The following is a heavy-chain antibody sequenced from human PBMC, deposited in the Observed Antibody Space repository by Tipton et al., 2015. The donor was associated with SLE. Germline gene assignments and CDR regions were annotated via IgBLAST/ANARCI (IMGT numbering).Heavy chain of an antibody. D-gene: IGHD3-10*01. J-gene: IGHJ3*02. CDR2: IYYSGST. Sequence: LRLSCAVYGGSFSDYFWTWIRQPPGKGLEWIGSIYYSGSTYYNPSLKSRVTISVDTSKNQFSLKLSSVTAADTAVYHCAREPSMVGAFDIWGQGTMVTVSS. V-gene: IGHV4-34*01. CDR3: AREPSMVGAFDI. CDR1: GGSFSDYF.